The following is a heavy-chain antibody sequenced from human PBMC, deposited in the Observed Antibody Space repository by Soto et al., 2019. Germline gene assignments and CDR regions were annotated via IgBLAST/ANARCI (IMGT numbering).Heavy chain of an antibody. V-gene: IGHV3-23*01. CDR3: TKRDPVSTGVIDY. J-gene: IGHJ4*02. D-gene: IGHD4-17*01. CDR2: ISGSGGST. CDR1: GLTFSNYA. Sequence: GSLRLSCAASGLTFSNYAMNWVRQAPGKGLECVSSISGSGGSTYHADSVKGRFTISRDNSKNTLYLQMGSLRAEDTAVYYCTKRDPVSTGVIDYWGQGTLVTVSS.